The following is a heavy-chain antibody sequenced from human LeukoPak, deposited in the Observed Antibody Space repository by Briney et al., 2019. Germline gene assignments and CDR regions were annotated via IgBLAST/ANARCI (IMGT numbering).Heavy chain of an antibody. Sequence: PSETLSLTCTVSGGSISSYYWSWIRQPPGKGLEWIGSIYDSGSTYYNPSLKSRVTISVDTSKNQFSLKLNSVAAADTAVYYCARHYGPWGQGTLVTVSS. V-gene: IGHV4-59*05. J-gene: IGHJ5*02. CDR2: IYDSGST. D-gene: IGHD3-16*01. CDR1: GGSISSYY. CDR3: ARHYGP.